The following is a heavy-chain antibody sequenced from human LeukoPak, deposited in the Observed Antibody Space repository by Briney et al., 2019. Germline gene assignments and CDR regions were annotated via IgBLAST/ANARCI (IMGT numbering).Heavy chain of an antibody. CDR3: ARQSVLLWFGELSNWFDP. V-gene: IGHV4-38-2*02. Sequence: PSETLSLTCTVSGYSISSGYFWGWIRQPPGKGLEWIGSIYHSGATYYNPSLKSRVTISVDTSKNQFSLKLSSVTAADTAVYYCARQSVLLWFGELSNWFDPWGQGTLVTVSS. J-gene: IGHJ5*02. D-gene: IGHD3-10*01. CDR1: GYSISSGYF. CDR2: IYHSGAT.